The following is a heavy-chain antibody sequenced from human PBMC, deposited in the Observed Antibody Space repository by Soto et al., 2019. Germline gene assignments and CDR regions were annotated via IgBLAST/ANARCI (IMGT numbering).Heavy chain of an antibody. Sequence: GGSLRLSCAASGFTFSSYAMSWVRQAPGKGLEWVSAISGSGGSTYYADSVKGRFTISRDNSKNTLYLQMNSLRAEDTAVYYCAHNYYDSSGYYYPFDYWGQGTLVTVSS. CDR1: GFTFSSYA. V-gene: IGHV3-23*01. CDR3: AHNYYDSSGYYYPFDY. D-gene: IGHD3-22*01. J-gene: IGHJ4*02. CDR2: ISGSGGST.